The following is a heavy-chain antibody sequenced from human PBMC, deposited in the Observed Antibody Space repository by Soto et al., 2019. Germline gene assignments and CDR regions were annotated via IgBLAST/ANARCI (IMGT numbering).Heavy chain of an antibody. Sequence: QVQLQESGPGLVKPSQTLSLTCTVSGGSISSGGYYWSWIRQHPGKGLEWIGYIYYSGSTYYNPSLKSRVTISVDTSKNQFSLKLSSVPAADTAVYYCARTNREYSGYAPGGTFDYWGQGTLVTVSS. V-gene: IGHV4-31*03. D-gene: IGHD5-12*01. CDR2: IYYSGST. CDR1: GGSISSGGYY. CDR3: ARTNREYSGYAPGGTFDY. J-gene: IGHJ4*02.